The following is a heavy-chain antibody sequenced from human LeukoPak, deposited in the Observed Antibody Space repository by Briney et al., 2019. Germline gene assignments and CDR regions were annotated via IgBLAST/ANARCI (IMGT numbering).Heavy chain of an antibody. CDR2: INPSGGST. CDR1: GYTFTSYY. J-gene: IGHJ4*02. Sequence: GASVKVSCKASGYTFTSYYMHWVRQAPGQGLEWMGIINPSGGSTSYAQKFQGRVTITADKSTSTAYMELSSLRSEDTAVYYCARNIRGYSYGYDYWGQGTLVTVSS. V-gene: IGHV1-46*01. D-gene: IGHD5-18*01. CDR3: ARNIRGYSYGYDY.